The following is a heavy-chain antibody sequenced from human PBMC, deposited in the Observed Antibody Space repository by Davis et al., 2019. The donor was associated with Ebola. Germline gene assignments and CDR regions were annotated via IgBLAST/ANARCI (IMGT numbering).Heavy chain of an antibody. J-gene: IGHJ4*02. D-gene: IGHD5-18*01. Sequence: AASVKVSCKTSRYTFTGYYIHWVRQAPGHGFEWMGRINPNSGGTNYAQKFQGRVTMTRDTSISTAYMELSRLRSDDTAVYYCAREDTAMVNYWGQGTLVTVSS. CDR2: INPNSGGT. CDR3: AREDTAMVNY. V-gene: IGHV1-2*06. CDR1: RYTFTGYY.